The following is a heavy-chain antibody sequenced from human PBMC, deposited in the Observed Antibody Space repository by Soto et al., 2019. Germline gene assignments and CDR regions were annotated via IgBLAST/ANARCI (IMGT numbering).Heavy chain of an antibody. CDR3: ARGASYYFDY. CDR1: GGSFSGYY. Sequence: SETLSLTCAVYGGSFSGYYWSWIRQPPGKGLEWIGEINHSGSTNYNPSLKSRVTISVDTSKNQFSLKLSSVTAADSAVSCCARGASYYFDYLGQGTLGTVSS. J-gene: IGHJ4*02. CDR2: INHSGST. V-gene: IGHV4-34*01. D-gene: IGHD6-6*01.